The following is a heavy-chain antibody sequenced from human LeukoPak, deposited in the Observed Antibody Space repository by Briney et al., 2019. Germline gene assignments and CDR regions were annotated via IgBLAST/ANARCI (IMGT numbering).Heavy chain of an antibody. V-gene: IGHV3-23*01. CDR1: GFTFSSYA. CDR3: ARQPLPTVTLRFLGAFDI. CDR2: ISGSGGST. J-gene: IGHJ3*02. Sequence: GGSLRLSCAASGFTFSSYAMIGVRQASGKGLEWVSAISGSGGSTYYADSVKGRFTISRDNSKNTLYLQMNSLRAEDTAVYYCARQPLPTVTLRFLGAFDIWGQGTMVTVSS. D-gene: IGHD4-17*01.